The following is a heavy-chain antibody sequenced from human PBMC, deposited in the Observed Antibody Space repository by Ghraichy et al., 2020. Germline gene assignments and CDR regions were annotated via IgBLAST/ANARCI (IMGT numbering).Heavy chain of an antibody. D-gene: IGHD2/OR15-2a*01. Sequence: GGSLRLSCAASGLIFSHYGMHWVRQAPGKGLEWVAVISNDGLSEYYADSVKGRFTISRDNSKNTLYLQMNSLRADDTAVYYCAKTNSHNYYYYGIDVWGLGTTVTVSS. J-gene: IGHJ6*02. CDR2: ISNDGLSE. V-gene: IGHV3-30*18. CDR3: AKTNSHNYYYYGIDV. CDR1: GLIFSHYG.